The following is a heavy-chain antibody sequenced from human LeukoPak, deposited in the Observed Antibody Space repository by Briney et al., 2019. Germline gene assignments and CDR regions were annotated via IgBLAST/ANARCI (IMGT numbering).Heavy chain of an antibody. J-gene: IGHJ4*02. D-gene: IGHD2-21*01. CDR1: GFTFSSYW. Sequence: GGSLRLSCAASGFTFSSYWMSWVRQAPGKGLEWVANIKQDGSEKYYVDSVKGRFTISRDNAKNSLYLQMNSLRAEDTAVYYCARVEAVMAAYFDYWGQGTLVTVSS. V-gene: IGHV3-7*01. CDR3: ARVEAVMAAYFDY. CDR2: IKQDGSEK.